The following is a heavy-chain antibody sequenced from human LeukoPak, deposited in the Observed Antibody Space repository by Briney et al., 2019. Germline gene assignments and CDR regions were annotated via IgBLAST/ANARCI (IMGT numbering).Heavy chain of an antibody. CDR3: ARSKLSSIAAAGIPFDY. CDR1: GGSISSGGYS. CDR2: IYYSGST. V-gene: IGHV4-30-4*07. J-gene: IGHJ4*02. D-gene: IGHD6-13*01. Sequence: SETLSLTCAVSGGSISSGGYSWSWIRQPPGKGLEWIGYIYYSGSTYYNPSLKSRVTISVDTSKNQFSLKLSSVTAAGTAVYYCARSKLSSIAAAGIPFDYWGQGTLVTVSS.